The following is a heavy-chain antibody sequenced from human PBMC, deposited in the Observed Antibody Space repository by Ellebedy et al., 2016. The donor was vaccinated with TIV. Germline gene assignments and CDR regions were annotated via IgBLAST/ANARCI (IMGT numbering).Heavy chain of an antibody. V-gene: IGHV3-21*01. CDR2: ISSSSSYI. CDR1: GFTFSSYS. D-gene: IGHD6-6*01. Sequence: GESLKISXAASGFTFSSYSMNWVRQAPGKGLEWVSSISSSSSYIYYADSVKGRFTISRDNAKNSLYLQMNSLRAEDTAVYYCARVAPARPGDLWGQGTLVTVSS. CDR3: ARVAPARPGDL. J-gene: IGHJ5*02.